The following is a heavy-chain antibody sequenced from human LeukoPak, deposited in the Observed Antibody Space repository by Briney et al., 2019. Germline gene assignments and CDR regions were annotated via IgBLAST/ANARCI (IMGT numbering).Heavy chain of an antibody. V-gene: IGHV1-46*01. Sequence: GASVKVSCKASGYTFTSYYMHWVRQAPGQGLEWMGIINPSGGSTSYAQKFQGRVTMTRDTSTSTVYMELSSLRSEDTAVYYCAASTSTGDDDYWAREPWSPSPQ. CDR3: AASTSTGDDDY. CDR2: INPSGGST. D-gene: IGHD7-27*01. CDR1: GYTFTSYY. J-gene: IGHJ4*02.